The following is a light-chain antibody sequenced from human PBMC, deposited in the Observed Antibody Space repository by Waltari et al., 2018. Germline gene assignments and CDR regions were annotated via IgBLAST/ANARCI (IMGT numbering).Light chain of an antibody. V-gene: IGKV3-15*01. CDR2: GAS. J-gene: IGKJ2*01. CDR3: QQYNNWPPMYT. Sequence: EIRMTPSPATLSVSPAERATLSCRARQSVSSNLAWYQQKPGQAPRLLIYGASTRATGIPARFSGSGSGTEFTLTISSLQSEDFAVYYCQQYNNWPPMYTFGQGTKLEIK. CDR1: QSVSSN.